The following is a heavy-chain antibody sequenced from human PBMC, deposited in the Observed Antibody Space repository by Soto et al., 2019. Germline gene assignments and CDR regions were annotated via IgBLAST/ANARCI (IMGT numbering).Heavy chain of an antibody. Sequence: GGSLRLSCAASGFTFSSYGMHWVRQAPGKGLEWVAVISYDGSNKYYADSVKGRFTISRDNSKNTLFLQMSSQRAEDTAVYYCAKEAVSGWYYFDYWGPGTLVTVSS. CDR2: ISYDGSNK. CDR1: GFTFSSYG. CDR3: AKEAVSGWYYFDY. J-gene: IGHJ4*02. V-gene: IGHV3-30*18. D-gene: IGHD6-19*01.